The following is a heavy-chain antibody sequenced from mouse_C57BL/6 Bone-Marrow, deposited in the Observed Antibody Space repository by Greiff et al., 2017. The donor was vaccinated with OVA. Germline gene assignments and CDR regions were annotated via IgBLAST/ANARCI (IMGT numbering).Heavy chain of an antibody. J-gene: IGHJ3*01. CDR1: GYTFTSYW. Sequence: QVQLQQPGAELVRPGTSVKLSCKASGYTFTSYWMHWVKQRPGQGLEWIGVIDPSDSYTNYNQKFKGKATLTVDTSSSTAYMQLSSLTSEDSAVYYCASSSNYYYGRGFAYWGQGTLVTVSA. CDR3: ASSSNYYYGRGFAY. CDR2: IDPSDSYT. D-gene: IGHD1-1*01. V-gene: IGHV1-59*01.